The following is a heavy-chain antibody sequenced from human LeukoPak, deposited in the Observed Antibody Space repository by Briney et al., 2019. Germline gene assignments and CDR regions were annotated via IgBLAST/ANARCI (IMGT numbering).Heavy chain of an antibody. CDR1: GFTFTKFA. D-gene: IGHD3-3*01. J-gene: IGHJ4*02. CDR2: ISGDGDDI. CDR3: ALRSGENSGPLNR. V-gene: IGHV3-23*01. Sequence: GGSLRLSCVASGFTFTKFAMSWVRQAPGMGLEWLSTISGDGDDIYHAASVKGRFTISRATSKNTLYLQMNSLRVEDAAIYYCALRSGENSGPLNRWGQGTLVTVSS.